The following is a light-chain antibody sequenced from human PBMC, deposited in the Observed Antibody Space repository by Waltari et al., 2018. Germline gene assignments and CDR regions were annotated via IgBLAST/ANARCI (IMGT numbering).Light chain of an antibody. CDR3: CSYAGSPTFVI. Sequence: QSALTQPASVSGSPGQSITLSCTGTSSDVGSYNLVSWYQQRPGKAPRLTIFEVNKRPSGVSNRFSGYKSGNTASLTISGLQAEDEADYYCCSYAGSPTFVIFGGGSKLTVL. CDR2: EVN. V-gene: IGLV2-23*02. CDR1: SSDVGSYNL. J-gene: IGLJ2*01.